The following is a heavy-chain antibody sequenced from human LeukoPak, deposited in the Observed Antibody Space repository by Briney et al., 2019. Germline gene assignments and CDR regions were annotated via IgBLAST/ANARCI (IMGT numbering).Heavy chain of an antibody. V-gene: IGHV1-69*04. Sequence: GASVKVSCKASGGTFSSYAISWVRQAPGQGLEWMGRIIPILGIANYAQKFQGRVTITADKSTSTAYMELSSLRSEDTAVYYCARVRIVGATMPDYCVQGTLVNVSS. J-gene: IGHJ4*02. D-gene: IGHD1-26*01. CDR2: IIPILGIA. CDR3: ARVRIVGATMPDY. CDR1: GGTFSSYA.